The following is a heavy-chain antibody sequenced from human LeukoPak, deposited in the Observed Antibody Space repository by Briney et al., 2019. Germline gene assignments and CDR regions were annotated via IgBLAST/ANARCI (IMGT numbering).Heavy chain of an antibody. Sequence: GGSLRLSCAASGFTFRSYAMSWVRQVAGKGLEWVSLIIKRGRRTYYPAPLKGRFTISRDNSNNTMYLQLNSLSAADTAVYYCAKCGPDFTPLGENWGQGTLVAVSS. D-gene: IGHD1-14*01. CDR3: AKCGPDFTPLGEN. V-gene: IGHV3-23*01. CDR1: GFTFRSYA. J-gene: IGHJ4*02. CDR2: IIKRGRRT.